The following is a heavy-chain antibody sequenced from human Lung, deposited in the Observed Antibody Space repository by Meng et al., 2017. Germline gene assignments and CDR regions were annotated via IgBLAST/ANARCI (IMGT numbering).Heavy chain of an antibody. J-gene: IGHJ4*02. CDR1: GYTFPDYY. Sequence: VQLGQSGAEAKEPVASVKVSCKPSGYTFPDYYIHWVRRAPGQGLEWMGRINPKSGDTHYAQKFQARVTTTGDTSISTAYMELSGLRSDDTAMYYCARDEDISAAGKLFGDYWGQGTLVTVSS. D-gene: IGHD6-25*01. CDR2: INPKSGDT. CDR3: ARDEDISAAGKLFGDY. V-gene: IGHV1-2*06.